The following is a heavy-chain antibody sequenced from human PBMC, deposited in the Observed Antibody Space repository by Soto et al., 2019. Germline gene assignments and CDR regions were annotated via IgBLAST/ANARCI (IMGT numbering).Heavy chain of an antibody. CDR2: INPDSDGT. V-gene: IGHV1-2*02. CDR3: ARSVRGHDAFDI. D-gene: IGHD3-10*02. Sequence: ASVKVSCKASGYTFTDYYMHWVRQAPGQGLEWMGWINPDSDGTNYAQKFQGRVTMTGNTSISTAYLELSRLRSDDTAIYYCARSVRGHDAFDIWGQGTMVTVSS. CDR1: GYTFTDYY. J-gene: IGHJ3*02.